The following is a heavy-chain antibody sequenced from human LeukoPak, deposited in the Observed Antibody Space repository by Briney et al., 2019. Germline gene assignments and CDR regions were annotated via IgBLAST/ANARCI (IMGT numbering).Heavy chain of an antibody. CDR3: ARGGWLKASYYFDF. D-gene: IGHD5-24*01. V-gene: IGHV4-59*01. CDR2: MYSSGSS. Sequence: SETLSLTCTVSGASINNYFWNWVRQPSGKGLEWIGYMYSSGSSTYNPSLKSRVTMSIDPSRNQLSLRVTSVTAADTAVYYCARGGWLKASYYFDFWGQGSLVTVSS. CDR1: GASINNYF. J-gene: IGHJ4*02.